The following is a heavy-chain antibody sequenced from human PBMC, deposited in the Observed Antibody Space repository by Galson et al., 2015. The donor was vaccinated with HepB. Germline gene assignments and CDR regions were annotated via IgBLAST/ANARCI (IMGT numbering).Heavy chain of an antibody. CDR2: ISWDGVTT. CDR3: VKDLTYYYGSWISRAYGLDV. D-gene: IGHD3-10*01. J-gene: IGHJ6*01. Sequence: SLRLSCSASGFTFDDYTMHWVRQAPGKGLEWVSLISWDGVTTYYADSVKGRFTVSRDNSKHSLFLQMNSLRTQDTALYYCVKDLTYYYGSWISRAYGLDVWGQGTPVTVAS. V-gene: IGHV3-43*01. CDR1: GFTFDDYT.